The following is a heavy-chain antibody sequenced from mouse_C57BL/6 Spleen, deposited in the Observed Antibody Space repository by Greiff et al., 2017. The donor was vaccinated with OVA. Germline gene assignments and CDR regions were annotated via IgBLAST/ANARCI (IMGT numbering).Heavy chain of an antibody. J-gene: IGHJ2*01. CDR2: IDPETGGT. CDR3: RGVVEDY. V-gene: IGHV1-15*01. Sequence: VQVVESGAELVRPGASVTLSCKASGYTFTDYEMHWVKQTPVHGLEWIGAIDPETGGTAYNQKFKGKAILTADKSSSTAYMELRSLTSEDSAVYYCRGVVEDYWGKGTTLTVSS. CDR1: GYTFTDYE. D-gene: IGHD1-1*01.